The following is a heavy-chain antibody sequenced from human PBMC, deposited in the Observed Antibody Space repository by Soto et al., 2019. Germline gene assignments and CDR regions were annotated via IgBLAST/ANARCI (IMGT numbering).Heavy chain of an antibody. J-gene: IGHJ4*02. CDR1: GFTFSTSW. V-gene: IGHV3-74*01. CDR2: INSDASTT. CDR3: ARGPSGWFGYDY. D-gene: IGHD6-19*01. Sequence: GGSLRLSCAASGFTFSTSWMHWVRQAAGKGLVWVSRINSDASTTNYADPVKGRFTISRDNAKNTLYLQMDSLTAEDTAVYYYARGPSGWFGYDYWGQGTLVTVSS.